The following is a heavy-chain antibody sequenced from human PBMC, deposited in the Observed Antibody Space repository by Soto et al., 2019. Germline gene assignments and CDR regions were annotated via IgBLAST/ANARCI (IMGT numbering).Heavy chain of an antibody. J-gene: IGHJ4*02. CDR3: ARGWNYYDSSGYFSTLDY. Sequence: GSLSLSCAASGFTFSSYSMNWVRQAPGKGLEWVSYISSSSSTIYYADSVKGRFTISRDNAKNSLYLQMNSLRDEDTAVYYCARGWNYYDSSGYFSTLDYWGQGTLVTVSS. D-gene: IGHD3-22*01. CDR1: GFTFSSYS. V-gene: IGHV3-48*02. CDR2: ISSSSSTI.